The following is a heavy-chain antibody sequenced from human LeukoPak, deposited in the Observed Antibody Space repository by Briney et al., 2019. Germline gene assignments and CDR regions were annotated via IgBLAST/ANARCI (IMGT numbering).Heavy chain of an antibody. J-gene: IGHJ4*02. D-gene: IGHD2-8*01. CDR1: DGSFSGYS. CDR3: ARHVYCSNGICSDY. CDR2: LYYSGST. V-gene: IGHV4-59*08. Sequence: SETLSLTCAVYDGSFSGYSWNWIRQPPGRGLEWIGNLYYSGSTNYNPSLKSRVTMSVDTSKNQFSLKLSFVTAADTAVYYCARHVYCSNGICSDYWGQGTLVTVSS.